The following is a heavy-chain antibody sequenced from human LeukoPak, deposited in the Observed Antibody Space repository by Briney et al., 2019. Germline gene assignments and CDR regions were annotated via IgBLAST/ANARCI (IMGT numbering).Heavy chain of an antibody. V-gene: IGHV3-20*04. D-gene: IGHD7-27*01. CDR3: ARVWAWGSGIYFDN. CDR1: GFTFDAFG. J-gene: IGHJ4*02. CDR2: IRGDAGST. Sequence: RPGGSLRLSCAASGFTFDAFGMTWGRQAPGKGLEWVSAIRGDAGSTGYADSVKGRFTISRDNAKNSLYLQMNSLRVEDTALYYCARVWAWGSGIYFDNWGQGTLVTVSS.